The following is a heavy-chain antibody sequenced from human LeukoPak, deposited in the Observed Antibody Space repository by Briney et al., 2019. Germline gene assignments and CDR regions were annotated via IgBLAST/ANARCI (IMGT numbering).Heavy chain of an antibody. Sequence: SGTLSLTCAVSGGSISSNNWWSWVRQPPGKGLEWIGEIYASGRTNYKPSLKSRVTISVDKSKNQFSLKLSSVTAADTAVYYCARANDYGDPLPRYMDVWGKGTTVTVSS. CDR2: IYASGRT. CDR3: ARANDYGDPLPRYMDV. D-gene: IGHD4-17*01. V-gene: IGHV4-4*02. J-gene: IGHJ6*03. CDR1: GGSISSNNW.